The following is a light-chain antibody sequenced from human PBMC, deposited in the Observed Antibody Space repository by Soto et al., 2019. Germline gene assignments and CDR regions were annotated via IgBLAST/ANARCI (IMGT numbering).Light chain of an antibody. CDR3: QQAATLSIT. V-gene: IGKV1-12*01. CDR2: ASS. Sequence: PITQSPSSVSASVGDVVSISCRASQDISSNLAWYQQRPGKAPKLLIYASSSLQSGVPSRFSGSGSGTDFTLKISGLQPEDFGTYYCQQAATLSITFGEG. J-gene: IGKJ4*01. CDR1: QDISSN.